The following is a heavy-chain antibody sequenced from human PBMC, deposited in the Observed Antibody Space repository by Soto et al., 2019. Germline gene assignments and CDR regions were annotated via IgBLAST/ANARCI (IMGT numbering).Heavy chain of an antibody. CDR1: GFTFSSYW. D-gene: IGHD2-15*01. V-gene: IGHV3-74*01. CDR3: ATVVGAPSTYYGMDL. Sequence: EVQLVESGGGLVQPGGSLRLSCAASGFTFSSYWMNWVRQLPGKGLVWVSRINSDGSVTSNADSVKGRFTISRDNAKNTLYLQMNSLRAEDTAVYYCATVVGAPSTYYGMDLWGQGTTVTVSS. J-gene: IGHJ6*02. CDR2: INSDGSVT.